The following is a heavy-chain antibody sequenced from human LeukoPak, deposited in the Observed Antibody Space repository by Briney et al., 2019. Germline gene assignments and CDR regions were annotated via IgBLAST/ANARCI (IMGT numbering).Heavy chain of an antibody. V-gene: IGHV3-23*01. Sequence: PGGSLRLSCAASGFTFSSYAMSWVRQAPGKGLEWVSAISGSGGSTYYADSVKGRFTISRDNSKNTLYLQMNSLRAEDTAVYSCAKEVRSSSGWYSDYWGQGTLVTVSS. CDR2: ISGSGGST. D-gene: IGHD6-19*01. CDR3: AKEVRSSSGWYSDY. J-gene: IGHJ4*02. CDR1: GFTFSSYA.